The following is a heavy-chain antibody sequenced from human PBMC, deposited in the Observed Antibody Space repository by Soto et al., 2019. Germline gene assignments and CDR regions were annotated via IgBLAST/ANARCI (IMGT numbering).Heavy chain of an antibody. D-gene: IGHD2-15*01. V-gene: IGHV3-33*01. CDR2: IWYDGSNK. J-gene: IGHJ5*02. CDR3: ARDKGRYCSGGSCYSFDP. Sequence: QVQLVESGGGVVQPGRSLRLSCAASGFSFSSYGMHWVRQAPGKGLEWVAVIWYDGSNKYYADSVKGRFTISRDNSKNTLYLQMNCLRAEDTAVYYCARDKGRYCSGGSCYSFDPWGQGTLVTVSS. CDR1: GFSFSSYG.